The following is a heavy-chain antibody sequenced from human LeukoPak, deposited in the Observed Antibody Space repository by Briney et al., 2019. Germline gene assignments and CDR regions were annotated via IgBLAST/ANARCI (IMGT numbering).Heavy chain of an antibody. V-gene: IGHV1-69*04. D-gene: IGHD2-2*01. CDR3: ARGASSTPYY. J-gene: IGHJ4*02. Sequence: SVKVSCKASGGTFSSYAISWVRQAPGQGLEWMGRITPTRGIAKYAQKFQDRVTITADKTTNTAYMELSSLRSEDTAVYYCARGASSTPYYWGQGTLVTVSS. CDR1: GGTFSSYA. CDR2: ITPTRGIA.